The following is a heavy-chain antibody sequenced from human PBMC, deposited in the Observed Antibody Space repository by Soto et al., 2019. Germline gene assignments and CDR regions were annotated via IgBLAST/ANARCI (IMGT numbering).Heavy chain of an antibody. CDR3: ARTSGINY. V-gene: IGHV3-7*01. Sequence: EVQLVESGGDLVQPGGSLRLSCEASGFTFSSYWMHWVRQAPGKGLEWVANVKQGGSEKYYLDSVKGRFTISRDNAKNSLYLQMNSLRVEDTAVYYCARTSGINYWGQGTLVTVSS. D-gene: IGHD3-10*01. J-gene: IGHJ4*02. CDR2: VKQGGSEK. CDR1: GFTFSSYW.